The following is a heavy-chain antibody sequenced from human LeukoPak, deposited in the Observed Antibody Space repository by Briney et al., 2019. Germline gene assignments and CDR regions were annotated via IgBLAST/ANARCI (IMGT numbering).Heavy chain of an antibody. Sequence: PGGSLRLSCGASGFTFSSYGMHWVRQAPGKGLEWVAVIWYDGSNKYYADSVKGRFTISRDNSKNTLYLQMNSLRAEDTAVYYCASWVDSSGYYYWGQGTLVTVSS. D-gene: IGHD3-22*01. CDR1: GFTFSSYG. V-gene: IGHV3-33*01. CDR2: IWYDGSNK. CDR3: ASWVDSSGYYY. J-gene: IGHJ4*02.